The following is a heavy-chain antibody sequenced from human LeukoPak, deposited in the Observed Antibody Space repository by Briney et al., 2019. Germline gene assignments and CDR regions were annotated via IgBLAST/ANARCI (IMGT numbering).Heavy chain of an antibody. CDR1: GYTFTGYY. J-gene: IGHJ4*02. D-gene: IGHD3-10*01. CDR3: ARDRGRRLLWFGELFDY. V-gene: IGHV1-2*02. Sequence: ASVKVSCKASGYTFTGYYMHWVRQAPGQGLEWMGWINPNSGGTNYAQKFQGRVTMTRDTSISTAYMELSRLRSDDTAVYYCARDRGRRLLWFGELFDYWGQGTLVTVSS. CDR2: INPNSGGT.